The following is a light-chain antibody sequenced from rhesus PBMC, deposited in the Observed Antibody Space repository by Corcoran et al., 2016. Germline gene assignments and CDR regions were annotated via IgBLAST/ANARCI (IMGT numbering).Light chain of an antibody. Sequence: DIQMTQSPLSLSASVGDRVTITCRARENVYNNLNWYQQKPGKATKLLIYKAFPLQSGFPLRFSGSGSGTYYTFTLSSLRSEDFATYYCQHYYGTPFTFGPGTKLDIK. J-gene: IGKJ3*01. CDR2: KAF. V-gene: IGKV1-74*01. CDR3: QHYYGTPFT. CDR1: ENVYNN.